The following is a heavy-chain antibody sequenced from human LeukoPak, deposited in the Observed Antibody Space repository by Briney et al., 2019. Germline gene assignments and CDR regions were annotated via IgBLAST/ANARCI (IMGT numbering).Heavy chain of an antibody. CDR1: NGSISSDTYF. CDR3: AKGAGPPWFDP. D-gene: IGHD6-19*01. J-gene: IGHJ5*02. Sequence: SETLSLTCTVSNGSISSDTYFWSWIRQPAGKGLEWIGRMSSSVISTYSPSLKSRVTISIDTSRNQFSMNLNSVTAADTAVYYCAKGAGPPWFDPWGQGTLVTVSS. V-gene: IGHV4-61*02. CDR2: MSSSVIS.